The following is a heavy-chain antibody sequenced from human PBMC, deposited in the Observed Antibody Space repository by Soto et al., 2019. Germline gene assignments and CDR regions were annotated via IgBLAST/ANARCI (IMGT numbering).Heavy chain of an antibody. CDR2: ISYSGTA. Sequence: QLQLQESGPGLVKPSETLSLTCTVSSGSISSSSYYWGWIRQSPGKGLEWIGTISYSGTAYDNPSPKCRVTISVDPSKNQFSLNLSSVTAADTAVYYCARRGGGVVATENWFDPWGQGTLVTASS. D-gene: IGHD5-12*01. CDR1: SGSISSSSYY. V-gene: IGHV4-39*01. J-gene: IGHJ5*02. CDR3: ARRGGGVVATENWFDP.